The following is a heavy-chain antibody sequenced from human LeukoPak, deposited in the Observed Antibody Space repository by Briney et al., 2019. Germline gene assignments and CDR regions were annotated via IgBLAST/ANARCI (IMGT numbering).Heavy chain of an antibody. CDR2: MYHSGST. CDR3: ARYDVWGSYRAFDY. Sequence: NPSETLSLTCSVSNYSISTDYYWGWIRQPPGKGLEWIGTMYHSGSTYYNPSLKSRVTISVDTSKNQFPLRLSSVTAADTAVYYCARYDVWGSYRAFDYWGQGTLVTVSS. J-gene: IGHJ4*02. CDR1: NYSISTDYY. D-gene: IGHD3-16*02. V-gene: IGHV4-38-2*02.